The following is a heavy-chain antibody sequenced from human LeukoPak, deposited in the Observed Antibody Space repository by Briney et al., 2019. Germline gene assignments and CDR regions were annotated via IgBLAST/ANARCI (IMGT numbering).Heavy chain of an antibody. CDR1: GGTFSSYA. J-gene: IGHJ5*02. CDR3: ARDAYYYGSGSFLNWFDP. Sequence: SVKVSCKASGGTFSSYAISWVRQAPGQGLEWMGGIIPIFGTANYAQKFQGRVTITADESTSTAYMELSSLRSEDTAVYYCARDAYYYGSGSFLNWFDPWGQGTLVTVPS. CDR2: IIPIFGTA. V-gene: IGHV1-69*13. D-gene: IGHD3-10*01.